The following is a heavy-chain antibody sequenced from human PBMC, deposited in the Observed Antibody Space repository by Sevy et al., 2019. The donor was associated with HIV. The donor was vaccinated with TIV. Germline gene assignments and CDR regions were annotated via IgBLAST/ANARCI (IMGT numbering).Heavy chain of an antibody. Sequence: GVSLRLSCSASGFTFSTYTMNWVRQAPGKGLEWVSSISSSANYIYYADSVKGRFTISRDNAKNSLYLQMNSLRAEDTAVYYCARPYGSGSWEAFDIWGQGTMVTVSS. J-gene: IGHJ3*02. V-gene: IGHV3-21*01. CDR2: ISSSANYI. CDR1: GFTFSTYT. CDR3: ARPYGSGSWEAFDI. D-gene: IGHD3-10*01.